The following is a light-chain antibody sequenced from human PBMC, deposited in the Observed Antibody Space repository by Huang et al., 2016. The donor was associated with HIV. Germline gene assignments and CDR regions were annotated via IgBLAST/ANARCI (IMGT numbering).Light chain of an antibody. V-gene: IGKV1-5*03. Sequence: DTQMTQSSATLSASVGDRIMIACRASQSISTWLAWYQQKPGRAPNLLIYEASTLESGVPSRFSGVGSGTDFTLTISSLQPDDFATYYCQQYNSFPWTFGQGTKVEV. CDR3: QQYNSFPWT. CDR1: QSISTW. CDR2: EAS. J-gene: IGKJ1*01.